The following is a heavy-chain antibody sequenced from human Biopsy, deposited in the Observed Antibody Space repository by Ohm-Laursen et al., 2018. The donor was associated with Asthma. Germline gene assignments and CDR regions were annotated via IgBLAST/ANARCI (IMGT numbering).Heavy chain of an antibody. CDR3: ARAGESDLVGGLDV. D-gene: IGHD2-21*01. CDR1: GFTFSSYD. J-gene: IGHJ6*02. Sequence: SLRLSCSASGFTFSSYDMHWVRQAPGKGLEWVAFIAWDGINSYYADSVKGRFTISRDNSRNTLYLQKNSLRADDTAVYYCARAGESDLVGGLDVWGQGTTVIVS. V-gene: IGHV3-30*03. CDR2: IAWDGINS.